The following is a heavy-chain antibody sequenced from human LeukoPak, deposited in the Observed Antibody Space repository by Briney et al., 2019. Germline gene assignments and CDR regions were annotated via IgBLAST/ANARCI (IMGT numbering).Heavy chain of an antibody. CDR3: ARDLGQYYDTSDNWFDP. Sequence: HPGGSLRLSCAASGFTFSNCWMHWVRQAPGKGLVWVSRINSDGINTSYADSVKGRFTISRDNAKNTLNLQMNSLRAEDTAVYYCARDLGQYYDTSDNWFDPWGQGTLVTVSS. CDR2: INSDGINT. J-gene: IGHJ5*02. CDR1: GFTFSNCW. V-gene: IGHV3-74*01. D-gene: IGHD3-22*01.